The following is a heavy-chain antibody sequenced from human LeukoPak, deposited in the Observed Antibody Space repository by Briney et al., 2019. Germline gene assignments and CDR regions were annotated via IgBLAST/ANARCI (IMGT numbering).Heavy chain of an antibody. CDR3: ASLHQVRLNAALDI. Sequence: PSETLSLTCAVYGGSFSDYYWSWVRQPPGKGLEWIGEINQSGSTKYNPSLKSRVIMSVDTSKKLFSLKLRSVTAADTAVYYCASLHQVRLNAALDIWDQGTMVTVSS. D-gene: IGHD2-2*01. CDR1: GGSFSDYY. CDR2: INQSGST. V-gene: IGHV4-34*01. J-gene: IGHJ3*02.